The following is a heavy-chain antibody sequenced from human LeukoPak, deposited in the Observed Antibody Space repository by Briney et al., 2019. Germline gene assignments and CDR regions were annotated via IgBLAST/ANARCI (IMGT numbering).Heavy chain of an antibody. Sequence: PGGSLRLSCEASGFTFSSYTMNWVRQAPGKGLEWVASISVNSDHKPYAASVKGRFTISRDNSKNTLYLQMNSLRAEDTAVYYCAKDRRITMIVVVPADFDYWGQGALVTVSS. CDR1: GFTFSSYT. V-gene: IGHV3-23*01. D-gene: IGHD3-22*01. CDR3: AKDRRITMIVVVPADFDY. J-gene: IGHJ4*02. CDR2: ISVNSDHK.